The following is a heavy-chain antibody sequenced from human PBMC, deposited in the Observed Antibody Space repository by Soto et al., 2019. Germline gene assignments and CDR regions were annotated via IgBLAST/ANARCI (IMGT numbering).Heavy chain of an antibody. D-gene: IGHD2-15*01. J-gene: IGHJ4*02. CDR1: GGSISSYY. CDR3: ARWVEVSLDYLDS. CDR2: IYYSGST. Sequence: SETLSLTCTVSGGSISSYYWSWIRQPPGKGLEWIGYIYYSGSTNYNPSLKSRVTISVDTSKNQFSLKLSSVTAADTAVYYCARWVEVSLDYLDSWGQGNPVTVSS. V-gene: IGHV4-59*12.